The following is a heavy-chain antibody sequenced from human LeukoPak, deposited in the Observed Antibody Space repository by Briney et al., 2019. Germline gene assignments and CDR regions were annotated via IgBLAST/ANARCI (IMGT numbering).Heavy chain of an antibody. CDR2: ISSSGSTI. CDR1: GFTSSDYH. J-gene: IGHJ4*02. Sequence: GGSLRLSCAASGFTSSDYHMSWVRQAPGKGLEWVSYISSSGSTIYSADSVKGRFTISRDNAKNSLYLQMNSLRAEDTALYYCAKEAVIAAAGALGYWGQGTLVTVSS. CDR3: AKEAVIAAAGALGY. V-gene: IGHV3-11*01. D-gene: IGHD6-13*01.